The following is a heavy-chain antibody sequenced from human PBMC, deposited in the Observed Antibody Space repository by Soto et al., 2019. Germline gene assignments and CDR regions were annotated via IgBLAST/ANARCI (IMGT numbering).Heavy chain of an antibody. CDR3: ARDVSGSYYATDYYYYGMDV. V-gene: IGHV3-74*01. J-gene: IGHJ6*02. D-gene: IGHD3-10*01. CDR1: GFTFSSYW. CDR2: INSDGSST. Sequence: EVQLVESGGGLVQPGGSLRLSCAASGFTFSSYWMHWVRQAPGKGLVWVSRINSDGSSTSYADSVKGRFTISRDNAKNTLYLQMNSLRAEDTAVYYCARDVSGSYYATDYYYYGMDVWGQGTTVTVSS.